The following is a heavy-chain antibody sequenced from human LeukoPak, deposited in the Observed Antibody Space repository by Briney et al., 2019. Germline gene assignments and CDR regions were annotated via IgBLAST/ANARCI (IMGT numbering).Heavy chain of an antibody. CDR1: GGSISSYY. CDR3: ARFYGGAFDI. CDR2: IYYSGST. V-gene: IGHV4-59*01. Sequence: TSETLSLTCTVSGGSISSYYWSWIRQPPGKGLEWIGYIYYSGSTNYNPSLKSRVTISVDTSKNQFSLKLSSVTAADTAVYYCARFYGGAFDIWGQGTMATVSS. J-gene: IGHJ3*02. D-gene: IGHD3-16*01.